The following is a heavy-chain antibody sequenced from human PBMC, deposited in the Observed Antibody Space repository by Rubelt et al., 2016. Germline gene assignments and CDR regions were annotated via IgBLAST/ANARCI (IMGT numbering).Heavy chain of an antibody. CDR2: IHYSGTT. J-gene: IGHJ6*03. CDR1: GGSISSSNYY. D-gene: IGHD1-7*01. CDR3: ARHSTTLSPLFYYYSMDV. V-gene: IGHV4-39*01. Sequence: QLQLQESGPGLVKPSETLSLACTVSGGSISSSNYYWGCIRQSPGKGLEWIGSIHYSGTTYYNPSLKSRVTISVDTSKNEFSLNLSSVTAADSAVYYCARHSTTLSPLFYYYSMDVWGKGTTVTVSS.